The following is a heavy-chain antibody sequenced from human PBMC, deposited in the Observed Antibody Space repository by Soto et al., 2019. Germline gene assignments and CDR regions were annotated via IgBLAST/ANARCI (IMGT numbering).Heavy chain of an antibody. CDR2: ITYSGNT. V-gene: IGHV4-30-4*01. J-gene: IGHJ5*02. CDR1: CGSINNAEDN. Sequence: SETLSLTCTVSCGSINNAEDNWTWIRQPPGKGLEYIGYITYSGNTFYKSSLKSRIKMSVDPSKNQLSLKLTSVTAADTAVYYCARMVISTPSVRWFDPWGPGTLVTVS. D-gene: IGHD2-2*01. CDR3: ARMVISTPSVRWFDP.